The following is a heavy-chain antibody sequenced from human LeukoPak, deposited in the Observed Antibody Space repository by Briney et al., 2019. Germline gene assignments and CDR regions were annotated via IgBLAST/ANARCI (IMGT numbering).Heavy chain of an antibody. V-gene: IGHV4-59*08. CDR1: GGSISSYY. D-gene: IGHD6-6*01. CDR3: ARHETGIGWAARHLDY. J-gene: IGHJ4*02. Sequence: SETLSLTCTVSGGSISSYYWSWIRQPPGKGLEWIGYIYYSGNTNYNPSLKSRVAISVDTSKNQFSLKLSSVTAADTAVYYCARHETGIGWAARHLDYWGQGTLVTVSS. CDR2: IYYSGNT.